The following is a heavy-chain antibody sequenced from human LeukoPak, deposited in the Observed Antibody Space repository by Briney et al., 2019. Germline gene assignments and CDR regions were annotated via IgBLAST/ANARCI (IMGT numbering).Heavy chain of an antibody. J-gene: IGHJ4*02. CDR1: GLGRSFKETW. Sequence: GGSLRISCSASGLGRSFKETWMSWVRRAPGKGLEWIGRIKGKPDGGAIDYIAPVRGRFSISRDDSKNLVFLQMGSLKIEDTAVYYCTTDPRYWGQGTMVTVSS. CDR2: IKGKPDGGAI. CDR3: TTDPRY. V-gene: IGHV3-15*01.